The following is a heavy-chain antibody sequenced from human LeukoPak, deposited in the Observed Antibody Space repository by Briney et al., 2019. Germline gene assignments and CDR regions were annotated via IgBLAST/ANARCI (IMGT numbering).Heavy chain of an antibody. J-gene: IGHJ4*02. D-gene: IGHD4-23*01. CDR2: IYYSGGT. Sequence: SQTLSLTCTVSGGSISSGGYYWSWIRQHPGKGLEWIGYIYYSGGTYYNPSLKSRVTISVDTSKNQFSLKLSSVTAADTAVYYCARGPHGGGPFDYWGQGTLVTVSS. V-gene: IGHV4-31*03. CDR1: GGSISSGGYY. CDR3: ARGPHGGGPFDY.